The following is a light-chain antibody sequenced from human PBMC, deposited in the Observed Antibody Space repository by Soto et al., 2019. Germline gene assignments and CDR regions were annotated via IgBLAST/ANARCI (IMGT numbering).Light chain of an antibody. J-gene: IGKJ1*01. CDR3: QHYNSYAAA. CDR1: QTISSW. Sequence: DIQMTQSPSTLSGSVGDRVTITCRASQTISSWLAWYQQKPGKAPKLLIYKASTLKSGVPSRFSGSGSGTEFTLTISSLQPDDFATCYCQHYNSYAAAFGQGTKVELK. V-gene: IGKV1-5*03. CDR2: KAS.